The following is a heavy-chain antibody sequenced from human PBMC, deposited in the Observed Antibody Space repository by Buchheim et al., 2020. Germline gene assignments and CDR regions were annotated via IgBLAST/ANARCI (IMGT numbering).Heavy chain of an antibody. CDR3: AKLNYYGSWSYYTPFDH. J-gene: IGHJ4*02. D-gene: IGHD3-10*01. V-gene: IGHV3-30*18. CDR1: GFTFSSYG. CDR2: ISYDGSNK. Sequence: QVQLVESGGGVVQPGRSLRLSCAASGFTFSSYGMHWVRQAPGNGLEWVAVISYDGSNKYYADSVKGRFTIPRDNSKNTMYLQMNSLRAEDTAVYYCAKLNYYGSWSYYTPFDHWGQGTL.